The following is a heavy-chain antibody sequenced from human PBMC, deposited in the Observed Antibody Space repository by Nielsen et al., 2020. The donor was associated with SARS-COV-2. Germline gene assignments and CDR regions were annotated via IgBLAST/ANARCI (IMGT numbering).Heavy chain of an antibody. CDR3: ATKPTYHFDY. J-gene: IGHJ4*02. D-gene: IGHD2-2*02. V-gene: IGHV3-23*01. CDR2: IGTSGGST. Sequence: GESLKISCAASGFTFGRHAMSWVRQAPGKGLEWVSLIGTSGGSTYYADSVKGRFSISRDNSKNTLYLQMNSLRAEDTAVYYCATKPTYHFDYWGQGILVTVSS. CDR1: GFTFGRHA.